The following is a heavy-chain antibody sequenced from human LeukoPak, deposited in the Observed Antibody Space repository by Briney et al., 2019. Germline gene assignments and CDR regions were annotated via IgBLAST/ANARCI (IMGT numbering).Heavy chain of an antibody. V-gene: IGHV4-61*01. CDR3: ARGKTSVDY. CDR2: IYYSGST. D-gene: IGHD1-1*01. CDR1: GGSISTGSYC. J-gene: IGHJ4*02. Sequence: PSETLSLTCTVSGGSISTGSYCWSWIRQPPGKGLEWIGYIYYSGSTNYNPSLKSRVTISVDTSKNQFSLKLSSVTAADTAVYYCARGKTSVDYWGQGTLVTVSS.